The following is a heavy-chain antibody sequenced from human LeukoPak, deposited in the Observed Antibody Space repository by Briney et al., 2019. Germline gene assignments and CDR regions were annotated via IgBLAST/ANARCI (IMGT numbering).Heavy chain of an antibody. Sequence: PGGSLRLSCAASGFTFDDYGMSWVRQVPGKGLEWVSGINWSGGSTGYADSVKGRFTISRDNAKNSLYLQMNSLRAEDTALYYCTRPMYYNGSGSNFDYWGQGTLVTVSS. CDR3: TRPMYYNGSGSNFDY. V-gene: IGHV3-20*04. CDR2: INWSGGST. J-gene: IGHJ4*02. D-gene: IGHD3-10*01. CDR1: GFTFDDYG.